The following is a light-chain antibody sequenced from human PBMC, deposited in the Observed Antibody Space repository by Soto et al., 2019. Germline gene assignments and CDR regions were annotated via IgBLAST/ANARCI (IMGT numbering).Light chain of an antibody. CDR3: PQSHNAPPYT. CDR2: AVS. Sequence: DIQVTQSPSSLSASVGDRVTITCRASQSISSSHLNWYQQKPGKAPNLLIYAVSSLQSGVPSRFSGSGSGTDFTLTISSLQPEDFATYYCPQSHNAPPYTFGQGTRLEIK. V-gene: IGKV1-39*01. CDR1: QSISSSH. J-gene: IGKJ2*01.